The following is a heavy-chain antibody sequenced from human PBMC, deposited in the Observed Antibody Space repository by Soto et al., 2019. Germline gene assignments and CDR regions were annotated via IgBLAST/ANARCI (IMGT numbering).Heavy chain of an antibody. CDR1: GYSFTSYW. D-gene: IGHD3-3*01. V-gene: IGHV5-51*01. Sequence: ESLKICFKGSGYSFTSYWIGWVRQIPGKGLEWMGIIYPGDSDTRYSPSFQGQVTISADKSISTAYLQWSSLKASDTAMYYCARHESITIFGVVTPSKFDYWGQGTLVTVSS. J-gene: IGHJ4*02. CDR2: IYPGDSDT. CDR3: ARHESITIFGVVTPSKFDY.